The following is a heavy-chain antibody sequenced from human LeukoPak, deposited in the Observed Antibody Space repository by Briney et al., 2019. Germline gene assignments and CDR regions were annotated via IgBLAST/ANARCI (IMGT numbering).Heavy chain of an antibody. J-gene: IGHJ5*02. Sequence: SETLSLTCTVSGGSISGYCWSWIRQPPGKGLEWIGYVYNSGSTRYNSSLKSRVAISLDTSKNQFSLKLSSVTAADTAVYYCAAAWLGYRWFDPWGQGTLVTVSS. V-gene: IGHV4-59*01. CDR2: VYNSGST. CDR3: AAAWLGYRWFDP. CDR1: GGSISGYC. D-gene: IGHD5-18*01.